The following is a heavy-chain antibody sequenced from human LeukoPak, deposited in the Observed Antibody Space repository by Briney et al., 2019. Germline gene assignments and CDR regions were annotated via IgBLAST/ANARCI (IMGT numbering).Heavy chain of an antibody. CDR3: ARETSQKGAHYMDV. J-gene: IGHJ6*03. D-gene: IGHD3-16*01. Sequence: PSETLSLTCTVSGGSISSYYWSWIRQPPGKGLEWIGYIYYSGSTNYNPSLKSRVTMSVDTSKNQFSLKLSSVTAADTAVYYCARETSQKGAHYMDVWGKGTTVTISS. V-gene: IGHV4-59*01. CDR1: GGSISSYY. CDR2: IYYSGST.